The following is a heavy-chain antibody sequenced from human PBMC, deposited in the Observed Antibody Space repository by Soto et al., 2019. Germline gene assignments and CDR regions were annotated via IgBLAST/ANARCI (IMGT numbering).Heavy chain of an antibody. CDR1: GGSISSSSYY. V-gene: IGHV4-39*01. CDR3: ARRAWFGDGMDV. D-gene: IGHD3-10*01. CDR2: IYYSGST. J-gene: IGHJ6*02. Sequence: QLQLQESGPGLVKPSETLSLTCTVSGGSISSSSYYWGWIRQPPGKGLEWIGSIYYSGSTYYNPSLKSRVTISVDPSKTQSSLKLSSVTAADTAVYYCARRAWFGDGMDVWGQGTTVTVSS.